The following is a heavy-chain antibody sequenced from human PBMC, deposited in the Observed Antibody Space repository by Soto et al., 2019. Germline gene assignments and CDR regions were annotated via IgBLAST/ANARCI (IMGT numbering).Heavy chain of an antibody. CDR3: ARVGLRFLEWLLSYGMDV. D-gene: IGHD3-3*01. Sequence: SEPLSVTCAVYGWSFSGYYLSCLRPPPLKGLEWIVEINHSGSTNYNPSLKSRVTISVDMSKNQFSLKLSSVTAADTAVYYCARVGLRFLEWLLSYGMDVWGQGTTVTVSS. CDR2: INHSGST. V-gene: IGHV4-34*01. CDR1: GWSFSGYY. J-gene: IGHJ6*02.